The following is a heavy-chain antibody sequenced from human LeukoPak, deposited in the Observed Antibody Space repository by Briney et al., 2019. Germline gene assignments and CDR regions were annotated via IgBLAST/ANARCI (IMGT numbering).Heavy chain of an antibody. D-gene: IGHD3-22*01. CDR2: IYYSGST. Sequence: PSETLSLTCTVSGGSISNSSYYWGWIRQPPGKGLEWIGSIYYSGSTYYNPSLKSRVTISVDTSKNQFSLKLSSVTAADTAVYYCTRAASSGPLFTYHMDVWGKGTTVTVSS. J-gene: IGHJ6*03. V-gene: IGHV4-39*07. CDR3: TRAASSGPLFTYHMDV. CDR1: GGSISNSSYY.